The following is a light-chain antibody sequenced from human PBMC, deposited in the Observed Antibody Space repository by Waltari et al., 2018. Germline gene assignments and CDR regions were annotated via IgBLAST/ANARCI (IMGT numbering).Light chain of an antibody. CDR2: YNSDSEK. J-gene: IGLJ3*02. Sequence: QPVLTQPPSSSASPGESARLTCTLPSDINVGDFNIYWYQQKPGSPPRFLLYYNSDSEKAQGSGVPSRFSGSKDASANAGILLISGLQSEDEADYYCMFWPNHVWVFGGGTKLTVL. CDR1: SDINVGDFN. CDR3: MFWPNHVWV. V-gene: IGLV5-37*01.